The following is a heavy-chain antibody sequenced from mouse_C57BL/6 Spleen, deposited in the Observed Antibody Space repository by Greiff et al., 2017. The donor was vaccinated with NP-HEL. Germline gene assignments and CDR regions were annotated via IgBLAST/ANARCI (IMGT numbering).Heavy chain of an antibody. CDR2: INPNYGTT. Sequence: VQLKESGPELVKPGASVKISCKASGYSFTDYNMNWVKQSNGKSLEWIGVINPNYGTTSYNQKFKGKATLTVDQSSSTAYMQLNSLTSEDSAVYYCAKNYYGSRDYAMDYWGQGTSVTVSS. D-gene: IGHD1-1*01. CDR3: AKNYYGSRDYAMDY. CDR1: GYSFTDYN. V-gene: IGHV1-39*01. J-gene: IGHJ4*01.